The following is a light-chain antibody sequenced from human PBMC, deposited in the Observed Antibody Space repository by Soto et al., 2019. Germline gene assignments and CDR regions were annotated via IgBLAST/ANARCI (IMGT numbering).Light chain of an antibody. CDR2: DAS. CDR3: QQFNSYPLT. CDR1: QGISGA. V-gene: IGKV1-13*02. Sequence: AIQLTQSPSSLSASVGDRVTITCRASQGISGAFAWYQQKPGKTPKLLIYDASILESGVPSRFSDSGSGTDFTLTISSLQPEDFATYYCQQFNSYPLTFGGGTKVEI. J-gene: IGKJ4*01.